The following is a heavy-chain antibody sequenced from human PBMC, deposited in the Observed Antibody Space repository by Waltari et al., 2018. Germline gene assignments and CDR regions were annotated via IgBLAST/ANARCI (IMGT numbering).Heavy chain of an antibody. J-gene: IGHJ4*02. CDR2: FVPNLGTA. CDR3: ARASGSYPFDY. Sequence: QVQLVQSGAEVKKPGSSVKVSCKASGGTFSSSAISWVRQAPGQGLGWMGRFVPNLGTANYAQNVQGIVTITADKSTSIAYMELSGLSSEDTAVDYCARASGSYPFDYWGQGTLVTVSS. D-gene: IGHD1-26*01. V-gene: IGHV1-69*13. CDR1: GGTFSSSA.